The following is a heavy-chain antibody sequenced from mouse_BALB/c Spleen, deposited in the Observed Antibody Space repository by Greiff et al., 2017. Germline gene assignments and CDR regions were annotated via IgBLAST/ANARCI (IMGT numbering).Heavy chain of an antibody. V-gene: IGHV5-12-2*01. CDR3: ARQGAYYGNPGHFDV. CDR2: ISNGGGST. CDR1: GFTFSSYT. Sequence: EVHLVESGGGLVQPGGSLKLSCATSGFTFSSYTMSWVRQTPEKRLEWVAYISNGGGSTYYPDTVKGRFTISRDNAKNTLYLQMSSLKSEDTAMYYWARQGAYYGNPGHFDVWGAGTTVTVAS. J-gene: IGHJ1*01. D-gene: IGHD2-10*01.